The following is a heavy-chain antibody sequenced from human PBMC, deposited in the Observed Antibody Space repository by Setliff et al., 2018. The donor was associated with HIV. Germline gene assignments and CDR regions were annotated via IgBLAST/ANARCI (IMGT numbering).Heavy chain of an antibody. J-gene: IGHJ5*02. CDR3: AALLVRGVIIIPPYNWFDP. CDR1: GYTFISYG. CDR2: IIPMFRSA. Sequence: GASVKVSCKASGYTFISYGVSWVRQAPGQGLEWMGVIIPMFRSANYAQNFQGRVTITADESTSTAYMELSSLRSEDTAVYYRAALLVRGVIIIPPYNWFDPWGQGTLVTVSS. V-gene: IGHV1-69*13. D-gene: IGHD3-10*01.